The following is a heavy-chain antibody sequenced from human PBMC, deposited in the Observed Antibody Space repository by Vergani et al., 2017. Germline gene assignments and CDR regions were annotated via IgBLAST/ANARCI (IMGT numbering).Heavy chain of an antibody. Sequence: EVQLLESGGGLVQPGGSLRLSCAASGFTFSSYAMSWVRQAPGKGLEWVSAISGSGGSTYYADSVKGRFTISRGNSKNTLYLQMNSLRAEDTAVYYCAKDXAIVVVPAAIGFGYWGQGTLVTVSS. CDR1: GFTFSSYA. CDR3: AKDXAIVVVPAAIGFGY. CDR2: ISGSGGST. D-gene: IGHD2-2*01. V-gene: IGHV3-23*01. J-gene: IGHJ4*02.